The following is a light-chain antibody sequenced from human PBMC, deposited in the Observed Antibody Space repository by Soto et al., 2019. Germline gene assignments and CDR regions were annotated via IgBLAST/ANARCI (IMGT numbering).Light chain of an antibody. CDR1: QGIGRW. CDR3: QQYNSYST. Sequence: DIQMTQSPSTLSVSVGDRVTITCRASQGIGRWLAWYQQKPGKAPKFLIYDASTLESGVPSRFSGSGSGTEFTLSISSLQPDDFATYYCQQYNSYSTFGQGTKVEIK. CDR2: DAS. J-gene: IGKJ1*01. V-gene: IGKV1-5*01.